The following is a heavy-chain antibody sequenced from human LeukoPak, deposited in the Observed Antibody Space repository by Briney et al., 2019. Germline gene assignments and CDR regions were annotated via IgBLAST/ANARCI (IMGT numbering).Heavy chain of an antibody. D-gene: IGHD6-13*01. Sequence: ASVTVSCKASGYTFTDYYMHWVRQAPGQGLEWMGRIIPILGSANYAQKFQGRVTFTADTSTTTAYMELRSLRSEDTAVYYCARASELTSSSWYVHPFDSWGQGTLITVSS. CDR3: ARASELTSSSWYVHPFDS. V-gene: IGHV1-69*08. J-gene: IGHJ4*02. CDR1: GYTFTDYY. CDR2: IIPILGSA.